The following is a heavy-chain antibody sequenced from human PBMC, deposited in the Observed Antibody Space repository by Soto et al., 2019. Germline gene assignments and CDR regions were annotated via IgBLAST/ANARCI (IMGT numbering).Heavy chain of an antibody. D-gene: IGHD3-22*01. CDR3: ARNSSDSPGYHPNYFDY. CDR2: IYPGDSDT. J-gene: IGHJ4*02. CDR1: GYSFTSYW. V-gene: IGHV5-51*01. Sequence: PGESLKISCKGSGYSFTSYWIGWVRQMPGKGLEWMGIIYPGDSDTRYSPSFQGQVTISADKSISTAYLQWSSLKASDTAMYYCARNSSDSPGYHPNYFDYWGQGTLVTVSS.